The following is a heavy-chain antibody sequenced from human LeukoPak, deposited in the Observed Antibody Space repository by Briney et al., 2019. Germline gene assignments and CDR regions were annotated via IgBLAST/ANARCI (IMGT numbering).Heavy chain of an antibody. CDR2: IYYSGST. Sequence: SETLSLTCTVSGGSISSYYWSWIRQPPGKGLEWIGYIYYSGSTNYNPSLKSRVTISVDTSKNQFSLKLTSVTAADTAVYYCARVTSSGWSHAFDFWGQGTMVTVSS. CDR1: GGSISSYY. J-gene: IGHJ3*01. V-gene: IGHV4-59*01. CDR3: ARVTSSGWSHAFDF. D-gene: IGHD6-19*01.